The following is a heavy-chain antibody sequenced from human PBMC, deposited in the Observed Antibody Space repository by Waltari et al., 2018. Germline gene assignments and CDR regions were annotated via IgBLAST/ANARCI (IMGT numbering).Heavy chain of an antibody. CDR2: IFWDDEK. J-gene: IGHJ4*02. D-gene: IGHD2-2*01. V-gene: IGHV2-5*02. CDR3: AHLYCSSTTCHLFDY. Sequence: QITLKESGPTLVKPTQTLTLTCTFSGFSLSTSGVGVGWIRQPPGKALDWLTLIFWDDEKRYSPSLTTRLTITKDTSKHHLGHAMTDMDPADTATYYGAHLYCSSTTCHLFDYWGQGTLVTVSS. CDR1: GFSLSTSGVG.